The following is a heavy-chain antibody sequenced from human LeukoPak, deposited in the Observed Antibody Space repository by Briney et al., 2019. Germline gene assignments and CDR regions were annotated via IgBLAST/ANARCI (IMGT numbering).Heavy chain of an antibody. CDR3: AGASNYYDSGSYFSGYFQH. CDR2: MYSGGST. V-gene: IGHV3-53*01. CDR1: GFTVSSHY. J-gene: IGHJ1*01. Sequence: PGGSLRLSCAASGFTVSSHYMSWVRQAPGKGLQWVSVMYSGGSTYYADSVKGRFTISRDNSKNMLYLQMNSLGAEDTAVYYCAGASNYYDSGSYFSGYFQHWGQGTLVTVSS. D-gene: IGHD3-10*01.